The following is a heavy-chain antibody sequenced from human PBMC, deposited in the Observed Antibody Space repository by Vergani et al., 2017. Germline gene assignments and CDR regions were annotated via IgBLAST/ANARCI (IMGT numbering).Heavy chain of an antibody. D-gene: IGHD5-24*01. J-gene: IGHJ1*01. Sequence: QVHLVESGGGVVQPGRSLRLSCVVSGFTSSYCGMHWVRQAPGKGLEWVAVISYDGTQKYYSDSVKGRFTISRDNSKSTLYLQMNSLRTEDTAVYYCATKSCGRPGYQIGYFREWGQGTLVTVSS. CDR1: GFTSSYCG. V-gene: IGHV3-30*03. CDR2: ISYDGTQK. CDR3: ATKSCGRPGYQIGYFRE.